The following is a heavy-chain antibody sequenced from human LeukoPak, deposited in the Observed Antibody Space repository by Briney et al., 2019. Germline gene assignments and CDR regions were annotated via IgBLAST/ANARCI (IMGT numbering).Heavy chain of an antibody. Sequence: GGSLRLSCAASGFTFSTYAMSWVRQAPGKGLEWVSTISANSGTTYYADSVKGRFTISRDNSKNTLYLQMNSLRVEDTAIYYCAKPPPDSSSWLFDYWGQGTLVTVSS. J-gene: IGHJ4*02. CDR2: ISANSGTT. CDR1: GFTFSTYA. V-gene: IGHV3-23*01. D-gene: IGHD6-13*01. CDR3: AKPPPDSSSWLFDY.